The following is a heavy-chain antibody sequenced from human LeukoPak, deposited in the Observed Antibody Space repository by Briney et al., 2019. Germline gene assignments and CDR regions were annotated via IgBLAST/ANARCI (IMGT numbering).Heavy chain of an antibody. D-gene: IGHD6-13*01. Sequence: PGGSLRLSCAASGFTFSSYGMHWVRQAPGKGLEWVAFIRYDGSNKYYADSVKGRFTISRDNSKNTLYLQMNSLRAEDTAVYYCAKAGTIAAAELDYWGQGTLVTVSS. V-gene: IGHV3-30*02. J-gene: IGHJ4*02. CDR2: IRYDGSNK. CDR1: GFTFSSYG. CDR3: AKAGTIAAAELDY.